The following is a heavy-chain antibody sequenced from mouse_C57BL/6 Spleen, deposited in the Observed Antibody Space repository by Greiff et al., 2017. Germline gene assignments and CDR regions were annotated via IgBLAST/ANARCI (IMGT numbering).Heavy chain of an antibody. V-gene: IGHV1-55*01. CDR2: IYPGSGST. D-gene: IGHD1-1*01. J-gene: IGHJ1*03. Sequence: VQLQQPGAELVKPGASVKMSCKASGYTFTSYWITWVKQRPGQGLEWIGDIYPGSGSTNYNEKFKSKATLTVDTSSSTAYMQLSSLTSEDSAVYYCARNYYYGSTPYWYFDVWGTGTTVTVSS. CDR3: ARNYYYGSTPYWYFDV. CDR1: GYTFTSYW.